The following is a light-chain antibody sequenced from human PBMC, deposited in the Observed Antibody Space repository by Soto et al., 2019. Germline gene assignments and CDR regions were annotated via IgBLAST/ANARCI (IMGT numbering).Light chain of an antibody. Sequence: DIQMTQSPSTLSASVGDRVTITCRASESISSWLAWYQQKPGKAPKLLIYDAASLESGVPSRFSGSASGTEFTLTISSLQPDDFATYYCQQYNTYSRTFGQGT. CDR3: QQYNTYSRT. CDR1: ESISSW. V-gene: IGKV1-5*01. J-gene: IGKJ1*01. CDR2: DAA.